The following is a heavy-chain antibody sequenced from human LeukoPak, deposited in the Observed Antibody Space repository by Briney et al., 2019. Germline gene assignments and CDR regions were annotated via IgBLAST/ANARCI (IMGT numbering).Heavy chain of an antibody. CDR1: GFTFSSYG. CDR2: ISGSGGST. D-gene: IGHD3-16*01. CDR3: AKDNYVWGSYHGGYFDY. V-gene: IGHV3-23*01. J-gene: IGHJ4*02. Sequence: GGSLRLSCAASGFTFSSYGMSWVRQAPGKGLEWDSAISGSGGSTYYADSVKGRFTISRDNAKNSLYLQMDSLRAEDTALYYCAKDNYVWGSYHGGYFDYWGQGTLVTVSS.